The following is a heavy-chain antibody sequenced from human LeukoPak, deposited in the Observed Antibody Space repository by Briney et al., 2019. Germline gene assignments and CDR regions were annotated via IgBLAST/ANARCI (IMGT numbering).Heavy chain of an antibody. V-gene: IGHV4-59*08. CDR1: GRSLRSYY. Sequence: SETLLLTCSVSGRSLRSYYWSWIRQPPGKGLEWIGHIYYSGSTNDNPSLKSRVTISVDTSKHQFSLKLSTGTAADTAVYYCARSPYLVVVEDAFDIWGQGTMVTVSS. J-gene: IGHJ3*02. CDR3: ARSPYLVVVEDAFDI. CDR2: IYYSGST. D-gene: IGHD2-21*01.